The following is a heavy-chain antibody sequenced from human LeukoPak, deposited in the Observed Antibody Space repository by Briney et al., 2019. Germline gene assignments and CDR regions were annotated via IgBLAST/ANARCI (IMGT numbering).Heavy chain of an antibody. CDR2: IIPIFGTA. V-gene: IGHV1-69*13. CDR3: ARDRSDAFDI. J-gene: IGHJ3*02. CDR1: GGTFSSYA. Sequence: SVKASCKASGGTFSSYAISWVRQAPGQGLEWMGGIIPIFGTANYAQKFQGRVTITADESTSTAYMELSSLRSEDTAVYYCARDRSDAFDIWGQGTMVTVSS.